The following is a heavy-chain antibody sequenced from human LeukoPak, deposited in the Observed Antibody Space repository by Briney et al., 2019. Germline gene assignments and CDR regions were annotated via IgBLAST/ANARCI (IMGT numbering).Heavy chain of an antibody. V-gene: IGHV3-23*01. J-gene: IGHJ1*01. CDR3: AKAPPYYYDTTGNEYFQH. CDR2: ISGSGGRP. D-gene: IGHD3-22*01. Sequence: GGSLRLSCAASGFIFRTYAMTWVRQAPGKGLEWVSAISGSGGRPYYADSVKGRFTISRDNSKNTLYLQMNSLRAEDTAIYYCAKAPPYYYDTTGNEYFQHWGQGTLVTVSS. CDR1: GFIFRTYA.